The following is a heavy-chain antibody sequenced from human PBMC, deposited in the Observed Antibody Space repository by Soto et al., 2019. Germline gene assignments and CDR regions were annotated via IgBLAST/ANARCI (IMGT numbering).Heavy chain of an antibody. Sequence: EVQLVESVGGLVEPGGSLRLSCAASGFIFSTAWINWAREAPGKGLEMVCRIKSKIDGGTTDFAASVKGRFAISRDDSQDTMFLQMNTLKSEDTAVYYGTTDSHVSTTIVRFDLWGRGTLVTVSS. CDR1: GFIFSTAW. V-gene: IGHV3-15*07. D-gene: IGHD5-12*01. CDR3: TTDSHVSTTIVRFDL. J-gene: IGHJ4*01. CDR2: IKSKIDGGTT.